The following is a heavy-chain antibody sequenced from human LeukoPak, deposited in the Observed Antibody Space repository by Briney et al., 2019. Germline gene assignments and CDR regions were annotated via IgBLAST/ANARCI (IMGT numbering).Heavy chain of an antibody. V-gene: IGHV4-39*07. Sequence: SETLSLTFTVSGGSITSSSYYWGWIRQPPGKGLEWIGRIYTSGSTNYNPSLKSRVTMSVDTSKNQFSLKLSSVTAADTAVYYCARDPTSTRPGGSEYNWFDPWGQGTLVTVSS. CDR1: GGSITSSSYY. CDR3: ARDPTSTRPGGSEYNWFDP. CDR2: IYTSGST. D-gene: IGHD3-16*01. J-gene: IGHJ5*02.